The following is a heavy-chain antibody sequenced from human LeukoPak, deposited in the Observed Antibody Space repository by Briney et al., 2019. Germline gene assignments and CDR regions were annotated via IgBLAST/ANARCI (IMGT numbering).Heavy chain of an antibody. CDR2: IYPSDSDT. CDR3: ARAPTSVSNPYYFDY. D-gene: IGHD4-11*01. V-gene: IGHV5-51*01. Sequence: GESLKISCQGSEYSFATYWIAWLRQMPGKGLEWMGIIYPSDSDTRYSPSFQGQVTISADKSITTGYLQWSSLKASDTAMYYCARAPTSVSNPYYFDYWGQGALVTVSS. J-gene: IGHJ4*02. CDR1: EYSFATYW.